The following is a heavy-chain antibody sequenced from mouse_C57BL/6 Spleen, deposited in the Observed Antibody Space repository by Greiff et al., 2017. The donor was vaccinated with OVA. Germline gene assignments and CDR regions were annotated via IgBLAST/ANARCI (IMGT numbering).Heavy chain of an antibody. V-gene: IGHV1-52*01. CDR1: GYTFTSYW. Sequence: QVQLQQPGAELVRPGSSVKLSCKASGYTFTSYWMHWVKQRPIQGLEWIGNIDPSDSETHYNQKFKDKATLTVDKSSSAAYMQLSSLTSEDSAVYYCARGGDYYGSPMDYWGHGTSVTVSS. D-gene: IGHD1-1*01. J-gene: IGHJ4*01. CDR3: ARGGDYYGSPMDY. CDR2: IDPSDSET.